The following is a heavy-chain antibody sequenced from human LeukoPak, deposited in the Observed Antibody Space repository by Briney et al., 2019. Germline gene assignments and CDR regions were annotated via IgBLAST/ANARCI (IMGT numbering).Heavy chain of an antibody. Sequence: GGSLRLSCAASGFTFSDYYMSWIRQAPGKGLEWVSYISSSGSTIYYADSVKGRFTISRDNAKNSLYLQTNSLRAEDTAVYYCARDQPPYYYDSSGYRWFDPWGQGTLVTVSS. D-gene: IGHD3-22*01. V-gene: IGHV3-11*01. J-gene: IGHJ5*02. CDR1: GFTFSDYY. CDR2: ISSSGSTI. CDR3: ARDQPPYYYDSSGYRWFDP.